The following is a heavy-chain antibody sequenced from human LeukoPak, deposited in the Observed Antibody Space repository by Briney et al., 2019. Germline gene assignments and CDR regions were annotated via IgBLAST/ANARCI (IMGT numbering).Heavy chain of an antibody. CDR2: IIPIFGTA. CDR3: ARVTLLWFGELANYYYGMDV. CDR1: GGTFSSYA. V-gene: IGHV1-69*05. D-gene: IGHD3-10*01. J-gene: IGHJ6*02. Sequence: SVKVSCKASGGTFSSYAISWVRQAPGQGLEWMGGIIPIFGTANYAQKFQGRVTITTDESTSTAYMELSSLRSEDTAVYYCARVTLLWFGELANYYYGMDVWGQGTTVTVSS.